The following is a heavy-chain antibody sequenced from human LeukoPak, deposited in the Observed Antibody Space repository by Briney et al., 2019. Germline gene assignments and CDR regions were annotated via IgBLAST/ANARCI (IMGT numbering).Heavy chain of an antibody. J-gene: IGHJ4*02. CDR2: IYSSGST. Sequence: PSETLSLTCTVSGGTLSRYYWSWVRQSPGKGLEWIGYIYSSGSTNSNPSLKSRVTISVDTSRNQFSLNLRSVTAADTAVYYCARHEAAVGALFYWGQGTLVTVSS. CDR3: ARHEAAVGALFY. V-gene: IGHV4-59*08. CDR1: GGTLSRYY. D-gene: IGHD1-26*01.